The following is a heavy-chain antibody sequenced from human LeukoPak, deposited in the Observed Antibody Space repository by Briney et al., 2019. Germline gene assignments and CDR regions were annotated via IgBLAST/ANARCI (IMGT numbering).Heavy chain of an antibody. CDR1: GGTSSSYT. CDR3: ARDRYYDSSGLPGGYFDY. D-gene: IGHD3-22*01. J-gene: IGHJ4*02. CDR2: IIPILGIA. Sequence: GSSVKVSCKASGGTSSSYTISWVRQAPGQGLEWMGRIIPILGIANYAQKFQGRVTITADKSTSTAYMELSSLRSEDTAVYYCARDRYYDSSGLPGGYFDYWGQGTLVTVSS. V-gene: IGHV1-69*04.